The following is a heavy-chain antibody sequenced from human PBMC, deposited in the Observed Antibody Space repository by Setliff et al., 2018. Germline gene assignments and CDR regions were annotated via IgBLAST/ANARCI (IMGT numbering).Heavy chain of an antibody. CDR2: VVVGSGNT. D-gene: IGHD2-15*01. Sequence: SVKVSCKTSGFTFSSSTVQWVRQARGQCLEWIGWVVVGSGNTNYAQKFQERVTITRDMSTNTAYMELSSLRSDDTAVYYCAAERYSGGSCCWFDPLGQGTLVTVSS. CDR3: AAERYSGGSCCWFDP. J-gene: IGHJ5*02. CDR1: GFTFSSST. V-gene: IGHV1-58*01.